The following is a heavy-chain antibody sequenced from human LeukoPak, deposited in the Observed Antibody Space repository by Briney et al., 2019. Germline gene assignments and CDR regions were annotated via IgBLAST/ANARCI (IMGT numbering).Heavy chain of an antibody. J-gene: IGHJ4*02. V-gene: IGHV3-15*01. CDR1: GFTFSNAW. Sequence: GGSLRLSCAASGFTFSNAWMTWVRQAPGKGLEWVGRIKSKTDGGTTDYAAPVKGRFTISRDDSQNTLYLQMNSLVTEDTAVYYCFTAQNYYDSSGYYYIDYWGQGTLVTVSS. CDR2: IKSKTDGGTT. D-gene: IGHD3-22*01. CDR3: FTAQNYYDSSGYYYIDY.